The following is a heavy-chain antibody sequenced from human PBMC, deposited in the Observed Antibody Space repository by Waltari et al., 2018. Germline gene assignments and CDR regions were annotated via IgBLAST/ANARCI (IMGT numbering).Heavy chain of an antibody. J-gene: IGHJ3*02. D-gene: IGHD3-10*01. CDR2: ISWNSGSI. CDR3: AKVRVLLMDGWHDAFDI. Sequence: EVQLVESGGGLVQPGRSLRLSCAASGFTFDDYAMHWVRQAPGKGLEWVTGISWNSGSIGYADSGKGLFTISRYNAKNPLYLQMNRLRAEDTALYYCAKVRVLLMDGWHDAFDIWGQVTMVTVSS. V-gene: IGHV3-9*01. CDR1: GFTFDDYA.